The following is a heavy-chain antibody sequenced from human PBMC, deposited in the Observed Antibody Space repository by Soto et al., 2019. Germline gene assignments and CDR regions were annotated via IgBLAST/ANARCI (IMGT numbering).Heavy chain of an antibody. CDR1: GFTFSSYA. Sequence: PGGSLRLSCAASGFTFSSYAMSWVRQAPGKGLEWVSAISGSGGSTYHADSVKGRFTISRDNSKNTLYLQMNSLRAEDTAVYYCAKAQHASAAAAPHYDYWGQGTLVTVSS. CDR2: ISGSGGST. CDR3: AKAQHASAAAAPHYDY. J-gene: IGHJ4*02. V-gene: IGHV3-23*01. D-gene: IGHD2-15*01.